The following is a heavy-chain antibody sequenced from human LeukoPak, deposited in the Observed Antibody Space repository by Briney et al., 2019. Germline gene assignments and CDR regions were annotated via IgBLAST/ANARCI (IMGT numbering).Heavy chain of an antibody. Sequence: SETLSLTCTVPGGSIGRGGYYWTWIRQHPGKGLEWIGYIYYTGSTYYNPSLKSRVAISMYASKNQFSLRLSSVTAADTAVYYCTRAGPHYGSGTDYSFYGMDVWGQGTTVTLSS. D-gene: IGHD3-10*01. V-gene: IGHV4-31*03. CDR2: IYYTGST. CDR1: GGSIGRGGYY. J-gene: IGHJ6*02. CDR3: TRAGPHYGSGTDYSFYGMDV.